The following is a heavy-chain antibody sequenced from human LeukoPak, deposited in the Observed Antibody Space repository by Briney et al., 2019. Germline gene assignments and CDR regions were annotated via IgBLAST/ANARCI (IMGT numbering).Heavy chain of an antibody. V-gene: IGHV3-53*04. CDR3: ARGGTPGYSSGRIDY. Sequence: GGSLRLSWVASGFTVSSNYMSWVRQAPGKGLEWVSVIYSAGNAYYADSVKGRFTISRHNSENTLYLHMNSLRVEDTAVYFCARGGTPGYSSGRIDYWGQGTLVTVSS. J-gene: IGHJ4*02. CDR2: IYSAGNA. D-gene: IGHD6-19*01. CDR1: GFTVSSNY.